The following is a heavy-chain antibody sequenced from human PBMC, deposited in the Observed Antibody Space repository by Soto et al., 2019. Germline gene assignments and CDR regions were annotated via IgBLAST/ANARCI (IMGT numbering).Heavy chain of an antibody. J-gene: IGHJ6*02. CDR2: IGRRSDI. CDR3: AREETAWPLAYGLDV. Sequence: GGSLRLSCEASGFSFSTYSMHWVRQAPGKGLEWVSSIGRRSDIYYADSVKGRFTISRDNAKNSVSLQTNSLRDEDTAVYYCAREETAWPLAYGLDVWGQGTTVTVSS. CDR1: GFSFSTYS. V-gene: IGHV3-21*01. D-gene: IGHD2-21*02.